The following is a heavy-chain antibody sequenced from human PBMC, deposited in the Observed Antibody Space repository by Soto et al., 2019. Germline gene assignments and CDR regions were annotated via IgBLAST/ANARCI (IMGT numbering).Heavy chain of an antibody. CDR3: ARSPSGITKYYYGLDA. CDR2: INPNSGGT. CDR1: GYTFTGYY. V-gene: IGHV1-2*04. Sequence: ASVKVSCKASGYTFTGYYMHWVRQAPGQGLEWMGWINPNSGGTNYAQKFQGWVTMTRDTSISTAYMELSRLRSDDTAGYYCARSPSGITKYYYGLDASDQETRVTV. J-gene: IGHJ6*02. D-gene: IGHD2-2*01.